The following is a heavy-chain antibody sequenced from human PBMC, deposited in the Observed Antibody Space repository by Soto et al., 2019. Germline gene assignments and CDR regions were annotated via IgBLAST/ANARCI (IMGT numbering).Heavy chain of an antibody. CDR2: ISTSGSPI. D-gene: IGHD3-10*01. J-gene: IGHJ4*02. V-gene: IGHV3-11*01. CDR1: GFTFSGYY. Sequence: QVQLVESGGGLVKPGGSLRLSCAASGFTFSGYYMSWIRQAPGEGLEWVSYISTSGSPIYYADSVKGRFNISRDNAKNSLYLKMNSLRAEDTAVYYCARDSGGRIRDVGFDYWGQGTLVTVSS. CDR3: ARDSGGRIRDVGFDY.